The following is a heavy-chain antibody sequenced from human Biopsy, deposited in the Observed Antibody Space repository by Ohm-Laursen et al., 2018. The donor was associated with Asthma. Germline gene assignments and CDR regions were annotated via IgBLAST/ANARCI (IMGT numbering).Heavy chain of an antibody. Sequence: SSVKVSCKISGYSLTDLSMHWVRQAPGQGLEWLGGIMTVFGTTNYAQKFQGRVTITADESTSTAYMEVTSLSSDDTAVYYCASDFPKDYVRYNFQFWGQGTLVTVSS. D-gene: IGHD4-17*01. V-gene: IGHV1-69*01. CDR2: IMTVFGTT. J-gene: IGHJ4*02. CDR1: GYSLTDLS. CDR3: ASDFPKDYVRYNFQF.